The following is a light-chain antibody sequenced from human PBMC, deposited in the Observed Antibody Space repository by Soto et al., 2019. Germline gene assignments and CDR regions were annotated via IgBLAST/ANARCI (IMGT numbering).Light chain of an antibody. Sequence: QSVLTQPASVSGSPGQAITISCTGTTSDVGGYKYVSWYQQHPGKAPKLIIYDVTVRPSGISNRFSGSKSGNTASLTISGLQAEDEADYYCCSYTSSNTRVFGGGTKLTVL. CDR1: TSDVGGYKY. CDR2: DVT. V-gene: IGLV2-14*03. J-gene: IGLJ2*01. CDR3: CSYTSSNTRV.